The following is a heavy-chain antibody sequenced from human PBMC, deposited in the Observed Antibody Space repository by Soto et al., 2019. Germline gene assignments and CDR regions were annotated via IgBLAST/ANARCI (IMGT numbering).Heavy chain of an antibody. CDR1: GFTFNRYT. J-gene: IGHJ4*02. D-gene: IGHD4-17*01. V-gene: IGHV3-48*01. Sequence: GESLKISCAASGFTFNRYTMNWVRQAPGKGLEWISYISSSGSLIYYADSVKGRFTISRDNAKNSLYLQMNSLRAEDTAVYYCARDYSDFEPYFDYWGQGTLVTVSS. CDR3: ARDYSDFEPYFDY. CDR2: ISSSGSLI.